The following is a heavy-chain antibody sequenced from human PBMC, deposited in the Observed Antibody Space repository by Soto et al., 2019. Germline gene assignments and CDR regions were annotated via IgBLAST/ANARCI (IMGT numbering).Heavy chain of an antibody. V-gene: IGHV4-31*03. Sequence: SETLSLTCTVSGGSISSGGYYWSWIRQHPGKGLEWIGYIYYSGSTYYNPSLKSRVTISVDTSKNQFSLKLSSVTAADTAVYYCARGGAYCGGDCYSNFDYWGQGTLVTVSS. CDR2: IYYSGST. J-gene: IGHJ4*02. CDR3: ARGGAYCGGDCYSNFDY. D-gene: IGHD2-21*02. CDR1: GGSISSGGYY.